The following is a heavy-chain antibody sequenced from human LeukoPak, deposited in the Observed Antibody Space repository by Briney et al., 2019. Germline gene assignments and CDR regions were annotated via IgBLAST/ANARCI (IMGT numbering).Heavy chain of an antibody. CDR1: ADSISSNRYY. V-gene: IGHV4-39*01. J-gene: IGHJ4*02. Sequence: SETLSLTCVVSADSISSNRYYWHWVRQPPGKGLEWVASLHYSWTPYYNPSLSTRISIFADTPKRQLSLKMTSVTASDTGVYYCTRGYDSYKLGNFWGQGALVTVSS. D-gene: IGHD3-3*01. CDR3: TRGYDSYKLGNF. CDR2: LHYSWTP.